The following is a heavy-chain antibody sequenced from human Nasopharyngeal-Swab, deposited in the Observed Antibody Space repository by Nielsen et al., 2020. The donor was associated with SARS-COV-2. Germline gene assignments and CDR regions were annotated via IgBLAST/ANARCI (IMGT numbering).Heavy chain of an antibody. CDR3: ARSSGYDYGMDV. Sequence: GGSLRLSCAASGFTVTSNYMSWVRQAPGKGLEWVSVIYSGGSTYYADSVKGRFTISRDNSKNTLYLQMNSLRAEGTAVYYCARSSGYDYGMDVWGQGTTVTVSS. V-gene: IGHV3-53*01. J-gene: IGHJ6*02. D-gene: IGHD3-22*01. CDR1: GFTVTSNY. CDR2: IYSGGST.